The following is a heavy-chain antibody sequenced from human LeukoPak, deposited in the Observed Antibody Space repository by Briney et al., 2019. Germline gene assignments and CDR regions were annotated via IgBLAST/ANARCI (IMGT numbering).Heavy chain of an antibody. CDR2: ISGRGGIT. CDR3: AKGQKLFGGVIVFIDS. Sequence: GGSLRLSCAASGFTFRSYAMSWVRQAPGKGLEWVSIISGRGGITYYADSVRGRFAISRDNSKNTLYLQMNSLRAEDSAIYYCAKGQKLFGGVIVFIDSWGQGAQVTVSS. J-gene: IGHJ4*02. V-gene: IGHV3-23*01. D-gene: IGHD3-16*02. CDR1: GFTFRSYA.